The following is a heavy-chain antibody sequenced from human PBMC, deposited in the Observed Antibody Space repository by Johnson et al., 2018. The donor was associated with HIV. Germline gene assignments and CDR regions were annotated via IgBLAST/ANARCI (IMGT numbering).Heavy chain of an antibody. D-gene: IGHD1-26*01. V-gene: IGHV3-66*02. Sequence: EMQLVESGGGVVRPGGSLRLSCAASGFTFSDYYMSWIRQAPGKGLEWVSVIYSGGSTYYADSVKGRFTISRDNSENTLYLQMNSLRAEDTAVFFCARDWSWRGSLKGGGAFDIWGQGTMVTVSS. CDR2: IYSGGST. CDR3: ARDWSWRGSLKGGGAFDI. J-gene: IGHJ3*02. CDR1: GFTFSDYY.